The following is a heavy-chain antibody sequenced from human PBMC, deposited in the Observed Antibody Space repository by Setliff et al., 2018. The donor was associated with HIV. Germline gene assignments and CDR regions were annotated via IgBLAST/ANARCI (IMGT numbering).Heavy chain of an antibody. D-gene: IGHD2-2*01. V-gene: IGHV4-38-2*02. Sequence: SETLSLTCTVSGDFISSDYYWGWIRQVPGKGLEWIGSFYETGKTYSNPSLKSRVTVSVDTSMNQFSLNLNSVTATDTAVYYCARGSCFNTGCLDSWGQGALVTVSS. CDR2: FYETGKT. J-gene: IGHJ4*02. CDR1: GDFISSDYY. CDR3: ARGSCFNTGCLDS.